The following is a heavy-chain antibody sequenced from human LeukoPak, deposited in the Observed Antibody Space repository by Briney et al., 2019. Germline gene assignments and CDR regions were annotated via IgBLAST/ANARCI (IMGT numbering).Heavy chain of an antibody. D-gene: IGHD5-18*01. CDR3: ARHLDTAMVKAFDI. V-gene: IGHV4-59*08. J-gene: IGHJ3*02. Sequence: SETLSLTCTVSGGSISSYYWSWIRQPPGKGPEWIGYIYYSGSTNYNPSLKSRVTISVDTSKNQFSLKLSSVTAADTAVYYCARHLDTAMVKAFDIWGQGTMVTVSS. CDR1: GGSISSYY. CDR2: IYYSGST.